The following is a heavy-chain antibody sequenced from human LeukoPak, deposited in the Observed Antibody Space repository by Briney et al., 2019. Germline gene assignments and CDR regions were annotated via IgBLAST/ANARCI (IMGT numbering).Heavy chain of an antibody. D-gene: IGHD1-26*01. CDR2: IYYSGST. J-gene: IGHJ4*02. CDR3: ARLTGSYYYFDY. Sequence: PSETLSLTCTVSGGSISSYYWSWIRQPSGKGLEWIGYIYYSGSTSYNPSLKSRVTISVDTSKNQFSLKLSSVTAADTAVYYCARLTGSYYYFDYWGQGTLVTVSS. V-gene: IGHV4-59*01. CDR1: GGSISSYY.